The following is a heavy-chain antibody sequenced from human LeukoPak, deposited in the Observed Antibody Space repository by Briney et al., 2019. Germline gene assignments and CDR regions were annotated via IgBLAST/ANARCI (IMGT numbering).Heavy chain of an antibody. CDR1: GGSISSGSYH. J-gene: IGHJ5*02. D-gene: IGHD6-19*01. CDR3: ARCAVAGHYNWFDP. V-gene: IGHV4-61*02. CDR2: IYTSGST. Sequence: PSETLSLTCTVSGGSISSGSYHWSWIRQPAGKGLEWIGRIYTSGSTNYNPSLKSRVTISVDTSKNQFSLKLSSVTAADTAVYYCARCAVAGHYNWFDPWGQGTLVTVSS.